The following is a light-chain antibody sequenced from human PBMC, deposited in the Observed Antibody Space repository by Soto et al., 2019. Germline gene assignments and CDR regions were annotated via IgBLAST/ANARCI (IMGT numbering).Light chain of an antibody. V-gene: IGKV3-20*01. CDR3: QQYGSSHHPTT. J-gene: IGKJ5*01. CDR1: QSVTSTY. Sequence: EIVLTQSPGTLSLSPGERATLSCRASQSVTSTYLGWYQQKPGQAPRLLMYGVSVRATGIPDRFSGSGSGPDFTLTISRLQPEDFAVYYCQQYGSSHHPTTFGQGTRLEMK. CDR2: GVS.